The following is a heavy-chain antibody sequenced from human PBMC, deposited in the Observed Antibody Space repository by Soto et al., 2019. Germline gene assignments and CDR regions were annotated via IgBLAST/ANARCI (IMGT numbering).Heavy chain of an antibody. J-gene: IGHJ5*02. CDR1: GGSISSYD. CDR3: ARAKAPLYSSSWYWFDP. D-gene: IGHD6-13*01. V-gene: IGHV4-59*08. CDR2: IYYSGST. Sequence: SETLSLTCTVAGGSISSYDGSWIRQPPGKGLEWIGYIYYSGSTNYNPSLKSRVTISVDTSKNQFSLKLSSVTAADTAVYYCARAKAPLYSSSWYWFDPWGQGTLVTVSS.